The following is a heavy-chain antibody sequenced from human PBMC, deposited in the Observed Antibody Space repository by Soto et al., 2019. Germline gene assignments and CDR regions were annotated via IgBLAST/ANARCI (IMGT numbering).Heavy chain of an antibody. V-gene: IGHV4-61*01. CDR1: GGSVSSGSYY. CDR3: ARIKTYYDILTGYYQPYYYYGMDV. J-gene: IGHJ6*01. D-gene: IGHD3-9*01. CDR2: IYYSGST. Sequence: QVQLQESGPGLVKPSETLSLTCTVSGGSVSSGSYYWSWIRQPPGKGLEWIGYIYYSGSTNYNPSLKSRVTISVDTSKNQFSLKLSSVTAADTAVYYCARIKTYYDILTGYYQPYYYYGMDVW.